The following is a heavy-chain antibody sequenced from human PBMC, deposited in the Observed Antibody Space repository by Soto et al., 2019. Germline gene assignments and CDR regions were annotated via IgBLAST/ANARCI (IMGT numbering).Heavy chain of an antibody. Sequence: SVKVSCKASGGTISSYAISWVRQAPGQGLEWMGGIIPIFGTANYAQKFQGRVTITADKSTSTAYMELSSLRSEDTAVYYCVGTYDSSGYPYAHWGQGTLVTVSS. CDR1: GGTISSYA. CDR3: VGTYDSSGYPYAH. V-gene: IGHV1-69*06. D-gene: IGHD3-22*01. J-gene: IGHJ4*02. CDR2: IIPIFGTA.